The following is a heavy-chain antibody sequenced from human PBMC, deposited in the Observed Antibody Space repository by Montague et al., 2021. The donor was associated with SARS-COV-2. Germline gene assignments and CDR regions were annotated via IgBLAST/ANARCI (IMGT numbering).Heavy chain of an antibody. CDR3: ARGRQHFNMIVVVMTGGEYYFDD. J-gene: IGHJ4*02. V-gene: IGHV4-34*01. Sequence: SETLSLTYAVYGGSFSDYYWSWIRQPPGKGLEWIGEINHRGTSKYNPSLKSRVSISLDTSKNQFSLYLSSVTAADTAVYYCARGRQHFNMIVVVMTGGEYYFDDWGQGTLVTVSS. CDR2: INHRGTS. CDR1: GGSFSDYY. D-gene: IGHD3-22*01.